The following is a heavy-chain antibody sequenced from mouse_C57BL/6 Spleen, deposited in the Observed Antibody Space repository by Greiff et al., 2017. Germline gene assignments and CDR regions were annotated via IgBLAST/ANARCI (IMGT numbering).Heavy chain of an antibody. CDR3: ARSYYYGSSYWYFDV. J-gene: IGHJ1*03. CDR2: INPNNGGT. Sequence: VHVKQSGPELVKPGASVKMSCKASGYTFTDYNMHWVKPSHGKSLEWIGYINPNNGGTSYNQKFKGKATLTVNKSSSTAYMELRSLTSEDSAVYYCARSYYYGSSYWYFDVWGTGTTVTVSS. D-gene: IGHD1-1*01. V-gene: IGHV1-22*01. CDR1: GYTFTDYN.